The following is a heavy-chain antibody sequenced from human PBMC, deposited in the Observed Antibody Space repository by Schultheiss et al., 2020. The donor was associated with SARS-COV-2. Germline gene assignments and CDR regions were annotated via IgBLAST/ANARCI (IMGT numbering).Heavy chain of an antibody. CDR3: ARDPWGYSHGNTGDY. V-gene: IGHV6-1*01. J-gene: IGHJ4*02. CDR1: GDTISRGSAA. CDR2: TYYRSKWYN. D-gene: IGHD5-18*01. Sequence: SETLSLTCAISGDTISRGSAAWNWIRQSPSRGLEWLGRTYYRSKWYNDYAVSVKSRITINPDTSKNQFSLQLNSVTPEDTAVYYCARDPWGYSHGNTGDYWGQGTLVTVSS.